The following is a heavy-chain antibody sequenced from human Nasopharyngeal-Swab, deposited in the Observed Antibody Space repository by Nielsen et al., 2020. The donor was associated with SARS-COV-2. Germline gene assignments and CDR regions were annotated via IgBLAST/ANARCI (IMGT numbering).Heavy chain of an antibody. Sequence: WIRQPPGKGLEWVAHIKQGGTQQYYVDSVKGRFTISRDNAKNSLYLQMNSLRADDTAVYYCTRYCSTTSCPRGSDYWGQGTLVTVSS. V-gene: IGHV3-7*01. D-gene: IGHD2-2*01. CDR3: TRYCSTTSCPRGSDY. J-gene: IGHJ4*02. CDR2: IKQGGTQQ.